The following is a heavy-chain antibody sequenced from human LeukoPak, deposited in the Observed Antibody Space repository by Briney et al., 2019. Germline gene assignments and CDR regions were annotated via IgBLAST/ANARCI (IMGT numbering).Heavy chain of an antibody. D-gene: IGHD3-10*01. CDR3: AKGSESYYGPGSYYGNWFDP. CDR2: ISYDGSNK. V-gene: IGHV3-30*18. CDR1: GFTFSSYG. J-gene: IGHJ5*02. Sequence: PGRSLRLSCAASGFTFSSYGMHWVRQAPGKGLEWVAVISYDGSNKYYADSVKGRFTISRDNSKNTLYLQMNSLRAEDTAVYYCAKGSESYYGPGSYYGNWFDPWGQGTLVTVSS.